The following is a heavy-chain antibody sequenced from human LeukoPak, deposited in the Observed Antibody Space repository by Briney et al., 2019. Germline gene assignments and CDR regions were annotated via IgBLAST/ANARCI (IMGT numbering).Heavy chain of an antibody. D-gene: IGHD3-3*01. CDR3: ARDPVASHTYHDFWSGYYEWFDP. J-gene: IGHJ5*02. Sequence: ASVKVSCKASGYTFTSYGISWVRQAPGQGLEWMGWISAYNGNTSYAQKLQGRVTMTTDTSTSTAYMELRSLRSDDTAVYYCARDPVASHTYHDFWSGYYEWFDPWGQGTLVTVSS. V-gene: IGHV1-18*01. CDR1: GYTFTSYG. CDR2: ISAYNGNT.